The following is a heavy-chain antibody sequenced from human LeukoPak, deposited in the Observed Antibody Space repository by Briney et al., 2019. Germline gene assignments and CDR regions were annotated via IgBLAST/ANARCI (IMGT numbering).Heavy chain of an antibody. CDR1: GFTFSSYG. CDR3: AKDRLGTLDAFDI. Sequence: GGSLRLSRAASGFTFSSYGMHWVRQAPGKGLEWMAVISYDGNNKYYADSVKGRFTISRDNSKNTLYLQIDSLRAEDTAVYYCAKDRLGTLDAFDIWGQGTMVTVSS. D-gene: IGHD3-9*01. CDR2: ISYDGNNK. J-gene: IGHJ3*02. V-gene: IGHV3-30*18.